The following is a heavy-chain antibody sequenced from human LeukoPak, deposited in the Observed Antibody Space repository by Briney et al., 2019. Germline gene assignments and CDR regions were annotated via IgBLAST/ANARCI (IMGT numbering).Heavy chain of an antibody. Sequence: ASVKVSCKASGYTFTSYDINWVRQATGQGLEWMGWMNPNSGNTGYAQKFQGRVTMTRNTSISTAYMELSSLRSEDTAVYYCARDFASQKPGGSYSSSPEGDYWGQGTLVTVSS. CDR2: MNPNSGNT. CDR3: ARDFASQKPGGSYSSSPEGDY. J-gene: IGHJ4*02. CDR1: GYTFTSYD. V-gene: IGHV1-8*01. D-gene: IGHD6-6*01.